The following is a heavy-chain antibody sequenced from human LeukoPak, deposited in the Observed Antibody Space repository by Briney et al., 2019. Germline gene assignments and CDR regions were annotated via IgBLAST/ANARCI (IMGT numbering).Heavy chain of an antibody. CDR1: GFTFSSYS. CDR3: ASSLELAN. D-gene: IGHD1-1*01. J-gene: IGHJ4*02. V-gene: IGHV4-34*01. Sequence: GSLRLSCAASGFTFSSYSMTWIRQPPGKGLQWIGEINHSGSTNYNPSLKSRVTISIDTSKNQFSLKLSSVTAADTAVYYCASSLELANWGQGALVTVSS. CDR2: INHSGST.